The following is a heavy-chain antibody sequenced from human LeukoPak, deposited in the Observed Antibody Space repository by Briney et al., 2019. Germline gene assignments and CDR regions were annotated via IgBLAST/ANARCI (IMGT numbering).Heavy chain of an antibody. CDR2: ISSSSSYI. D-gene: IGHD3-10*01. CDR3: ARGYGSGTTRYYYYMDV. V-gene: IGHV3-21*01. Sequence: GGSLRLSCAASGFTFSSYGMSWVRQAPGKGLEWVSSISSSSSYIYYADSVKGRFTISRDNAKNSLYLQMNSLRAEDTAVYYCARGYGSGTTRYYYYMDVWGKGTTVTVSS. J-gene: IGHJ6*03. CDR1: GFTFSSYG.